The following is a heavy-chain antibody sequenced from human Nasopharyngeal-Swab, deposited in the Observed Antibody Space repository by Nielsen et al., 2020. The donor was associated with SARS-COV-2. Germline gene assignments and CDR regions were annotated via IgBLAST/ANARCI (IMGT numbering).Heavy chain of an antibody. CDR3: ARNLRAHYYYDSSGYTGPADY. V-gene: IGHV1-3*01. J-gene: IGHJ4*02. D-gene: IGHD3-22*01. CDR1: AYTFTSYA. Sequence: ASVKVSCKASAYTFTSYAMHWVRQAPGQRLEWMGWINACNGNTKYSQKFQGRVTITRDTSASTAYMELSSLRSEDTAVYYCARNLRAHYYYDSSGYTGPADYWGQGTLVTVSS. CDR2: INACNGNT.